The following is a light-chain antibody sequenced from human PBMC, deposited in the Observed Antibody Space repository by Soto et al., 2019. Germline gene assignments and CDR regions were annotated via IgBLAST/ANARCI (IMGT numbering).Light chain of an antibody. CDR1: QSISSW. J-gene: IGKJ1*01. CDR2: KAS. V-gene: IGKV1-5*03. Sequence: IRMNQSPSTLSASVGDRVTITCRASQSISSWLAWYQQKPGKAPKLLIYKASTLESGVPSNFSGSGSGTEFTLTISSLQPEDFATYYCQQYYSYPRTFGQGTKVDIK. CDR3: QQYYSYPRT.